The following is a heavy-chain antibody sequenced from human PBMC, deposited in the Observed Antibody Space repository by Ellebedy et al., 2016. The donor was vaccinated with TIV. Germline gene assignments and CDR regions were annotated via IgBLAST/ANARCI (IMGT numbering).Heavy chain of an antibody. J-gene: IGHJ4*02. CDR1: GFTFSSYS. D-gene: IGHD3-3*01. Sequence: GESLKISXAASGFTFSSYSMNWVRQAPGKGLEWVSSISSSSSYIYYADSVKGRFTISRDNAKNSLYLQMNSLRAEDTAVYYCAPDPEFLGDWGRGTLVTVSS. V-gene: IGHV3-21*01. CDR3: APDPEFLGD. CDR2: ISSSSSYI.